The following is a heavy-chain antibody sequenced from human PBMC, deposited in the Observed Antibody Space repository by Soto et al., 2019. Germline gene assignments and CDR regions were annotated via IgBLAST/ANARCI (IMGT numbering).Heavy chain of an antibody. CDR2: IYSGGST. CDR1: GDSISSSRYY. CDR3: AGAIGYFDY. D-gene: IGHD2-21*01. J-gene: IGHJ4*02. V-gene: IGHV4-39*01. Sequence: QLQLQESGPGLVKPSETLSLTCKVSGDSISSSRYYWGWVRRPPGKGLEWIGTIYSGGSTSYNPSLSSRVTISVDTSNNQFSLRLSSVTPADTAVYYCAGAIGYFDYWGQGSLVTVSS.